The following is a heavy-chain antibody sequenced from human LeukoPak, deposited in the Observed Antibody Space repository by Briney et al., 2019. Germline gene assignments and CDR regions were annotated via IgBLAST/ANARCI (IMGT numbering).Heavy chain of an antibody. CDR2: IYYSGST. CDR3: ARHYGP. J-gene: IGHJ4*02. V-gene: IGHV4-39*01. D-gene: IGHD3-10*01. Sequence: SETLSRTCTVSGGSISGSSYYWGWIRQPPGKGLEWIGSIYYSGSTYYNPSLKSRVTISVDTSKNQFSLKLNSVTATDTAEYYCARHYGPWGQGTLVTVSS. CDR1: GGSISGSSYY.